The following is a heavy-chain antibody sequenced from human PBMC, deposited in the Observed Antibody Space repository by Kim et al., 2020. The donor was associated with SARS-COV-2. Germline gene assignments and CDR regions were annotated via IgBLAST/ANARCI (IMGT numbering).Heavy chain of an antibody. V-gene: IGHV4-34*01. CDR2: INHSGST. J-gene: IGHJ6*02. D-gene: IGHD3-3*01. CDR3: ARGGIAILSNYYYGLDV. Sequence: SETLSLTCAVYGEYFTGYYWSWIRQPPGAGLEWIGEINHSGSTEYNSSLKSRVTISRDTSKKQFSLRVKSVTAADTAVYYCARGGIAILSNYYYGLDVWGQGTSVTVSS. CDR1: GEYFTGYY.